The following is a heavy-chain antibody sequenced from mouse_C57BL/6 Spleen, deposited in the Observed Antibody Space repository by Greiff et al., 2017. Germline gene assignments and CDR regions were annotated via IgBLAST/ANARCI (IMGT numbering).Heavy chain of an antibody. D-gene: IGHD1-1*01. Sequence: VQLQQSGAELAKPGASVKLSCKASGYTFTSYWMHWVKQRPGQGLEWIGYINPSSGYTKYNQKFKDKATLTADKSSSTAYMQLSSLTYEDSAVYYCARIITTDYYAMDYWGQGTSVTVSS. CDR3: ARIITTDYYAMDY. V-gene: IGHV1-7*01. CDR1: GYTFTSYW. J-gene: IGHJ4*01. CDR2: INPSSGYT.